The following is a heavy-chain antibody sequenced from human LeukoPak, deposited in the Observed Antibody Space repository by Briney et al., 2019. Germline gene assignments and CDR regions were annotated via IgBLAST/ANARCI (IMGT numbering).Heavy chain of an antibody. V-gene: IGHV1-2*02. CDR3: ARGDGYNVYFDY. J-gene: IGHJ4*02. D-gene: IGHD5-24*01. Sequence: ASVKVSCTASGYTFTGYYMHWVRQAPGQGLEWMGWINPNSGGTNYAQKFQGGVTMTRDTSISTAYMELSSLRSDDTAVYYCARGDGYNVYFDYWGQGTLVTVSS. CDR2: INPNSGGT. CDR1: GYTFTGYY.